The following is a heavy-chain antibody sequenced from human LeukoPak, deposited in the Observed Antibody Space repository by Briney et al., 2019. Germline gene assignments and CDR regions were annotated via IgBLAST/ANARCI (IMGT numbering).Heavy chain of an antibody. Sequence: PSETLSLTCTVSGGSINSYYWSWIRQPPGKGLEWIGYIYTSGSTNYNPSLKSRVTISVDTSNNKFSLKLTSLTAADTAVYYCVRHLSAGRPAFDIWGQGTMVTVSS. V-gene: IGHV4-4*09. D-gene: IGHD2-15*01. CDR1: GGSINSYY. J-gene: IGHJ3*02. CDR3: VRHLSAGRPAFDI. CDR2: IYTSGST.